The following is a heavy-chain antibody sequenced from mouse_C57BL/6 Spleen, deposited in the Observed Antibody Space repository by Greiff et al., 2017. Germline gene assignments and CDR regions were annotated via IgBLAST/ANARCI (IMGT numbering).Heavy chain of an antibody. V-gene: IGHV5-4*01. CDR2: ISDGGSYT. D-gene: IGHD1-1*01. Sequence: EVQLLESGGGLVKPGASLKLSCAASGFTFSSYAMSWVRQTPEQRLEWVATISDGGSYTYYPDNVKGRFTISRDNAKNNRYLQMSHLKSEDTAMDDCECDRGSAVVARGDYWGQGTSVTVSS. J-gene: IGHJ4*01. CDR1: GFTFSSYA. CDR3: ECDRGSAVVARGDY.